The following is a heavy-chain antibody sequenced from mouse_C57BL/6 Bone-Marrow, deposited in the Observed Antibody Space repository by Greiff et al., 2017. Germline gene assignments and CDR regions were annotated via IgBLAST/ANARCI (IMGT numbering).Heavy chain of an antibody. Sequence: QVQLKESGAELARPGASVKLSCKASGYTFTSYGISWVKQRTGQGLEWIGEIYPRSGNTYYNEKFKGKATLTADNSSSTAYMELRSLTSEDSAVYFCARGNYYAMDYWGQGTSVTVAS. CDR1: GYTFTSYG. J-gene: IGHJ4*01. D-gene: IGHD2-1*01. CDR2: IYPRSGNT. CDR3: ARGNYYAMDY. V-gene: IGHV1-81*01.